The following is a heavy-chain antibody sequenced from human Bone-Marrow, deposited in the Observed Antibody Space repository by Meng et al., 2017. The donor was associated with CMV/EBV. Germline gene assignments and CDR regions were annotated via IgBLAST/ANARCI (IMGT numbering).Heavy chain of an antibody. CDR3: AKDRGKQPSPLGY. Sequence: GESLKISCAASGFTFSSYAMHWVRQAPGKGLEWVAVISYDGSNKYYADSVKGRFTISRDNSKNTLYLQMNSLRAEDTAVYYCAKDRGKQPSPLGYWGQGTLVTVSS. CDR2: ISYDGSNK. J-gene: IGHJ4*02. V-gene: IGHV3-30*04. CDR1: GFTFSSYA. D-gene: IGHD6-13*01.